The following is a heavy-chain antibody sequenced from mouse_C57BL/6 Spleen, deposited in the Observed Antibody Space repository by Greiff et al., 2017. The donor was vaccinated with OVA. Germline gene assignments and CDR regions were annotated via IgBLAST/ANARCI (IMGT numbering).Heavy chain of an antibody. CDR1: GYTFTSYW. Sequence: QVQLQQPGAELVKPGASVKLSCKASGYTFTSYWMQWVKQRPGQGLEWIGELDPSDSYTNYNQKFKGKATLTVDTSSSTAYMQLSSLTSEDSAVYYCARVYYYGSSYDDFDYWGQGTTLTVSS. J-gene: IGHJ2*01. CDR2: LDPSDSYT. D-gene: IGHD1-1*01. V-gene: IGHV1-50*01. CDR3: ARVYYYGSSYDDFDY.